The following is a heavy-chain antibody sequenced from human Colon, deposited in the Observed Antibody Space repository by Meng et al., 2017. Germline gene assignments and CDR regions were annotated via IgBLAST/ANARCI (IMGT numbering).Heavy chain of an antibody. D-gene: IGHD6-19*01. V-gene: IGHV5-51*01. J-gene: IGHJ1*01. CDR2: IYPGDSDT. CDR3: ARVGTTYSSAFPH. Sequence: GESLKISCQGSEYSFTSYFIAWVRQMPGKGLEWMGSIYPGDSDTRYSPSFQGQVTISVDKSISTAYLQWGSLKASDSGMYFCARVGTTYSSAFPHWARGPL. CDR1: EYSFTSYF.